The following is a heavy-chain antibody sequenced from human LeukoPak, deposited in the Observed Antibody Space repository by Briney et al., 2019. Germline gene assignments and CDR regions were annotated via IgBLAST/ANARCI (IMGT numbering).Heavy chain of an antibody. CDR1: GYTFTGYY. J-gene: IGHJ4*02. CDR3: ARDYYDSSGDYDY. Sequence: GASVKVSCKASGYTFTGYYMHWVRQAPGQGLEWMGRINPNSGGTNYAQKFQGRVTMTRDTSISTAYMELSRLRSDDTAVYYCARDYYDSSGDYDYWGQGTLVTVSS. CDR2: INPNSGGT. V-gene: IGHV1-2*06. D-gene: IGHD3-22*01.